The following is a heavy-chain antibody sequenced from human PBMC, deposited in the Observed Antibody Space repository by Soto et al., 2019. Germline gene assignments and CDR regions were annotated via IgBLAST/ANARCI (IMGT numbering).Heavy chain of an antibody. V-gene: IGHV4-39*01. CDR1: GGSISSDNSY. CDR2: IYFAGST. J-gene: IGHJ4*02. Sequence: SETLSLTCIVSGGSISSDNSYWGWFRQPPGKGLEWIGNIYFAGSTYYNASLKSRVTISVDTSKNQFSLRLTSVTAADTSVYYCARGIYYFDNWGQGTLVTVSS. CDR3: ARGIYYFDN.